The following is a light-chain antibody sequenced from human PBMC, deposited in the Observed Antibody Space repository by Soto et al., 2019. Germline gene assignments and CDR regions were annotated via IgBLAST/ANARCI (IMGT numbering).Light chain of an antibody. V-gene: IGLV2-14*01. J-gene: IGLJ1*01. Sequence: QSVLTQPASVSGSPGQSITISCTGTSNDVGGYNYVSSYQQHPGKAPKVIIYDVNYRPSGVSDRFSGSKSGNTASLTISGLQAEDEADYYCSSYTTSSLYVFGTGTKLTVL. CDR1: SNDVGGYNY. CDR2: DVN. CDR3: SSYTTSSLYV.